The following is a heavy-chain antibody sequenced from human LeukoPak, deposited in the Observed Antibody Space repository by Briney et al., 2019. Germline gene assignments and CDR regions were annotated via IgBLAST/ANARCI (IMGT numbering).Heavy chain of an antibody. J-gene: IGHJ5*02. D-gene: IGHD1-7*01. CDR1: GGTFSSYA. V-gene: IGHV1-69*05. Sequence: SVKVSCKASGGTFSSYAISWVRQTPGQGLEWMGRIIPIFGTANYAQKFQGRVTITTDESTSTAYMELSSLRSEDTAVYYCARTGTTKIQFDPWGQGTLVTVSS. CDR2: IIPIFGTA. CDR3: ARTGTTKIQFDP.